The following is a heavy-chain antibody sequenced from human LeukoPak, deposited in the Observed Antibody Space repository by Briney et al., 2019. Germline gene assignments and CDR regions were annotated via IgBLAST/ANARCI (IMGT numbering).Heavy chain of an antibody. D-gene: IGHD4-17*01. V-gene: IGHV1-24*01. J-gene: IGHJ6*03. CDR1: GYTLTELS. CDR3: ATAIPTGVYGDYAGYYYYYMDV. Sequence: ASVKVSCKVSGYTLTELSMHWVRQAPGKGLEWMGGFDPEDGETIYAQKFQGRVTMTEDTSTDIAYMELSSLRSEDTAVYYCATAIPTGVYGDYAGYYYYYMDVWGKGTTVTVSS. CDR2: FDPEDGET.